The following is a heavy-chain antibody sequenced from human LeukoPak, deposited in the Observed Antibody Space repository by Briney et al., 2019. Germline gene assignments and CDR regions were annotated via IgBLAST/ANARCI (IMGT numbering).Heavy chain of an antibody. V-gene: IGHV3-23*01. CDR3: AKGLRGNHDH. CDR1: GFTFNNYA. J-gene: IGHJ5*02. D-gene: IGHD1-14*01. Sequence: GGSLRLSCAASGFTFNNYAMAWVRQAPEKGLEWVSSITDNGFNTYYADSVKGRFTISRDNSKNTLYLQMNSLRAEDTALYYCAKGLRGNHDHWGQGTLVTVSS. CDR2: ITDNGFNT.